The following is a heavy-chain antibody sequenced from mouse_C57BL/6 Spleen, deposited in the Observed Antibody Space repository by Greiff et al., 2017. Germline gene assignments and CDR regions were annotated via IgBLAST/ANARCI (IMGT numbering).Heavy chain of an antibody. CDR3: VRDKTTGYYAMGY. Sequence: EVKLMEPGGGLVQPKGSLKLSCAASGFTFNTYAMHWVRQAPGKGLEWVARIRSKSSNTATYYADSVKDRFTISRYDSQSMLYLQMNNLKTEDTAMSDCVRDKTTGYYAMGYWGKGTSVTVSS. CDR1: GFTFNTYA. D-gene: IGHD1-1*01. V-gene: IGHV10-3*01. CDR2: IRSKSSNTAT. J-gene: IGHJ4*01.